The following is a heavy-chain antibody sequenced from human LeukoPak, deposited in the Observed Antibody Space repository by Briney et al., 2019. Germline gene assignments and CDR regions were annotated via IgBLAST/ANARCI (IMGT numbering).Heavy chain of an antibody. V-gene: IGHV4-59*01. CDR2: IYYSGST. Sequence: SETLSLTCTVSGGSISSYYWSWIRQPPGKGLEWIGYIYYSGSTNYNPSLKSRVTISVDTSKNQFSLKLSSVTAADTAVYYCARANYDILTGTRGGWFDPWGQGTLVTVSS. CDR3: ARANYDILTGTRGGWFDP. D-gene: IGHD3-9*01. J-gene: IGHJ5*02. CDR1: GGSISSYY.